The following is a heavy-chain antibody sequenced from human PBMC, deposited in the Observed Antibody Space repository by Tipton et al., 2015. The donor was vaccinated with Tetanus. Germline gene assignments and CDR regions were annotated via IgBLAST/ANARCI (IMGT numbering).Heavy chain of an antibody. J-gene: IGHJ4*02. CDR3: ARAHCTDGVCNFDF. CDR2: IYPGDSDT. Sequence: QLVQSGGEVKKPGESLKISCKGSGYIFNNYWIGWVRQKPGKGLEWMGIIYPGDSDTRYSPSFQGQVSISVDKSINTAYLQWSSLKASDTSMFYCARAHCTDGVCNFDFWGQGALVSVAS. V-gene: IGHV5-51*01. CDR1: GYIFNNYW. D-gene: IGHD2-8*01.